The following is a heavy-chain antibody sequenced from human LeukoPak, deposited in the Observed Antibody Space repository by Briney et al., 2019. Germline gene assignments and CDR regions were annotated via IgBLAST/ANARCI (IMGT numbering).Heavy chain of an antibody. CDR3: ASTGEMYSSGWYFDF. CDR1: GGSISSYY. CDR2: VSYSGST. Sequence: SETLSLTCTVSGGSISSYYWSWIRPPTGKGLEWIGNVSYSGSTNYNPSLKSRVTISVDTSKNQFSLNLSSVTAADTAVYYCASTGEMYSSGWYFDFWGQGTLVTVSS. D-gene: IGHD6-19*01. V-gene: IGHV4-59*01. J-gene: IGHJ4*02.